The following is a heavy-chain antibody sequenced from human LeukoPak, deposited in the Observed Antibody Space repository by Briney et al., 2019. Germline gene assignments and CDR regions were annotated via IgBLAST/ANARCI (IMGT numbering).Heavy chain of an antibody. D-gene: IGHD1-14*01. V-gene: IGHV3-7*01. CDR3: ARGGVRRGWYDY. CDR2: IKGDGSEK. Sequence: PGGSLRLSCAASGFSFSSYWMKWVRQDPGKGLEWVANIKGDGSEKYYVDSVKGRFTISRDNAKNSLYLQMNSLRAEDTAVYYCARGGVRRGWYDYWGQGTLVTVS. J-gene: IGHJ4*02. CDR1: GFSFSSYW.